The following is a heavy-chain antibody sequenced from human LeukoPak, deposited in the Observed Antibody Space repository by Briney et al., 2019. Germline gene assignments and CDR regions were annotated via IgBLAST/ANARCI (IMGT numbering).Heavy chain of an antibody. V-gene: IGHV4-30-2*01. CDR3: ARTLVRGEMDY. CDR2: IYHTGDT. J-gene: IGHJ4*02. D-gene: IGHD3-10*01. CDR1: GGSISSDSYS. Sequence: SETLSLTCAVSGGSISSDSYSWSWIRQPPGKGLEWIGYIYHTGDTYYNPSLKSRVTISVDRSNNQFSLKVSSVTAADTVVYYCARTLVRGEMDYWGQGTLVTVSS.